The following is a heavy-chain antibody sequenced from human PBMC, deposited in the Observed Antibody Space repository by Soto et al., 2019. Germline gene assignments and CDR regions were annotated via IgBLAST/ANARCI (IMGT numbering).Heavy chain of an antibody. Sequence: HPGGSLRLSCEGSGFTFSSYEMNWVRQAPGKGLEWVSYIHTSGSVIHYADSVKGRFTISRDNAKNSLYLRMNSLRVEDTAVYYCARILSTTTWSTFDYWGQGTLVTVSS. D-gene: IGHD1-1*01. CDR2: IHTSGSVI. CDR3: ARILSTTTWSTFDY. J-gene: IGHJ4*02. CDR1: GFTFSSYE. V-gene: IGHV3-48*03.